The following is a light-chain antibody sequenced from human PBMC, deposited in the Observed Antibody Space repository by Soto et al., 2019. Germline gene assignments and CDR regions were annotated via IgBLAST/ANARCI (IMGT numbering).Light chain of an antibody. V-gene: IGKV3-11*01. CDR3: QQRSNWPWT. CDR1: ESVSTF. Sequence: EIVLTKSPGTVSLCPGERATLSCRASESVSTFLAWYQQKPGQAPRLLIYEASSRATGIPARFSGGGSGTVFTLTISRLEPEDLAVYYCQQRSNWPWTFCQGTKVDI. J-gene: IGKJ1*01. CDR2: EAS.